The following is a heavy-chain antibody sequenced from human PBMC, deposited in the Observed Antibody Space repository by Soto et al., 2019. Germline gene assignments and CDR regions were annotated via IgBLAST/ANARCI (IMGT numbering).Heavy chain of an antibody. J-gene: IGHJ4*02. V-gene: IGHV1-58*01. CDR1: GFTLKSSA. CDR3: AADPFYYDSSNYYSFDH. CDR2: IVASSGNT. Sequence: SVKVSCKASGFTLKSSAVQWVREARGQRLEWIGWIVASSGNTHYAQRFQERVTITRDMSTSTAYLELSSLRSEDTAVYYCAADPFYYDSSNYYSFDHWGQGTQVTVSS. D-gene: IGHD3-22*01.